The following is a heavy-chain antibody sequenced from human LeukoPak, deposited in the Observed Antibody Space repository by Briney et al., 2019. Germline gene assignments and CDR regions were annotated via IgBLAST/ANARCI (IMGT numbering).Heavy chain of an antibody. Sequence: ASVKVSCKASGYTFTTYGISWVRQAPGQGLEWMGWTSTYNGNTNYAQKLQGRVTMTTDTSTSTVYMELRSLRSDDTAVYYCARPIAAAELFFDHWGQGTLVTVSS. CDR2: TSTYNGNT. CDR1: GYTFTTYG. D-gene: IGHD6-13*01. V-gene: IGHV1-18*01. J-gene: IGHJ4*02. CDR3: ARPIAAAELFFDH.